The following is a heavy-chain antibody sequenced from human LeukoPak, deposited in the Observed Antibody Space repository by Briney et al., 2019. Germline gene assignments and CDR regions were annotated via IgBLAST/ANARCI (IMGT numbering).Heavy chain of an antibody. CDR2: INTNTGNP. Sequence: ASVKVSCKASGYTFTSYAMHWVRQTPGQGLEWMGWINTNTGNPTYAQGFTGRFVFSLDTSVSTAYLQISSLKAEDTAVYYCALSHDSSGYYPYYFDYWGQGTLVTVSS. V-gene: IGHV7-4-1*02. J-gene: IGHJ4*02. D-gene: IGHD3-22*01. CDR3: ALSHDSSGYYPYYFDY. CDR1: GYTFTSYA.